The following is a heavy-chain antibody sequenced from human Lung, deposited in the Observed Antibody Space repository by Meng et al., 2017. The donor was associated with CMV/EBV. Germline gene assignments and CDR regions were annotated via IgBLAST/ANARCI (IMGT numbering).Heavy chain of an antibody. J-gene: IGHJ4*02. D-gene: IGHD6-19*01. CDR1: GGSISSSNW. CDR2: IYHSGST. CDR3: ASFPPPGKQWLVTDY. V-gene: IGHV4-4*02. Sequence: QWRVQESGPGLVKPSGTLSLTCAVSGGSISSSNWWSWVRQPPGKGLEWIGEIYHSGSTNYNPSLKSRVTISVDKSKNQFSLKLSSVTAADTAVYYCASFPPPGKQWLVTDYWGQGTLVTVSS.